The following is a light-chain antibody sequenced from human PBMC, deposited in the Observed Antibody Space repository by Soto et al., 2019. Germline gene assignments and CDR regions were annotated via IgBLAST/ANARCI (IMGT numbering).Light chain of an antibody. CDR2: DAS. J-gene: IGKJ1*01. Sequence: DIQMTQSPSSLSASVGDRVIITCRASQGIGNDLAWYQQKPGKAPRRLIYDASKLQDGVPSRFSGSGSGTEFTLTISSLQPEDIATYYCLQHGSYPRTFGQGTKVDIK. V-gene: IGKV1-17*01. CDR1: QGIGND. CDR3: LQHGSYPRT.